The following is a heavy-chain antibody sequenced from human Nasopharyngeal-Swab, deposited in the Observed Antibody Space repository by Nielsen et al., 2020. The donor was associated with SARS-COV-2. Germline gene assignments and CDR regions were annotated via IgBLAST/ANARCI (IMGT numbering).Heavy chain of an antibody. CDR2: ISGSGGST. CDR3: AKGGCGGDCYYYYYYGMDV. CDR1: GFTFSSYA. J-gene: IGHJ6*02. V-gene: IGHV3-23*01. D-gene: IGHD2-21*02. Sequence: GGSLRLSCAASGFTFSSYAMSWVRQAPGKGLEWVSAISGSGGSTYYADSVKGRFTISRDNSKNTLYLQMNSLRAEDTAVYCCAKGGCGGDCYYYYYYGMDVWGQGTTVTVSS.